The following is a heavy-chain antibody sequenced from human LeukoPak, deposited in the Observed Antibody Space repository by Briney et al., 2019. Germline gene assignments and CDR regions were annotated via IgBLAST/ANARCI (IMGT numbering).Heavy chain of an antibody. J-gene: IGHJ3*02. V-gene: IGHV3-7*04. Sequence: GGSLRLSCAASGFTFSSYWMSWVRQAPGNGLEWVANIKQDGSEKYYVDSVKGRFTISRDNAKNSLYLQMNSLRAEDTAVYYCARSNYDSSGYDAFDIWGQGTMVTVSS. CDR3: ARSNYDSSGYDAFDI. CDR1: GFTFSSYW. CDR2: IKQDGSEK. D-gene: IGHD3-22*01.